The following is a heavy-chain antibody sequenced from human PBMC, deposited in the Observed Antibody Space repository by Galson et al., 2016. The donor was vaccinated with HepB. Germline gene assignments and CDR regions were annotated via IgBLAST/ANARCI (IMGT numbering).Heavy chain of an antibody. D-gene: IGHD1-1*01. CDR3: AGLDYGMGV. Sequence: SLRLSCAASGFTFRSYGMHWVRQAPGKGLEWVAVIWYDGSEGYYVDSVRGRFTISGDNAKNSLYLQVNSLRDEDTGVYYCAGLDYGMGVCGRGTRVTVSS. J-gene: IGHJ6*02. CDR2: IWYDGSEG. V-gene: IGHV3-33*03. CDR1: GFTFRSYG.